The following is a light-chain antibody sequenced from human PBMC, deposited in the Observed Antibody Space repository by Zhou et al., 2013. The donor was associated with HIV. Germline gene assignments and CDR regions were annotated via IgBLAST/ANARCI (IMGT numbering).Light chain of an antibody. CDR2: EVS. CDR3: MQTTQFPGT. J-gene: IGKJ1*01. CDR1: QSLLHSDGNTY. Sequence: DVVMTQFPLSLPVTLGQTASISCRSSQSLLHSDGNTYLHWFQQRPGQPPRLLIYEVSNRFSGVPDRFSGSGAGTDFSLKISRVEAEDVGVYYCMQTTQFPGTFGQGTKVEIK. V-gene: IGKV2-24*01.